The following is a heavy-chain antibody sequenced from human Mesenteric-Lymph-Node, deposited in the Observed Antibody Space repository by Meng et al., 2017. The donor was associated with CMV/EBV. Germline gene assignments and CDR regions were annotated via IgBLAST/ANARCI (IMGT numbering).Heavy chain of an antibody. CDR2: IYYSGST. Sequence: SETLSLTCTVSGGPISSYYWTWIRQPPGKGLEWIGYIYYSGSTNYNPSLKSRVTISIDTSKNQFSLKLSSVTAADTAVYYCAGHQVVPTTPGYNWFDPWGQGTLVTVSS. CDR3: AGHQVVPTTPGYNWFDP. J-gene: IGHJ5*02. CDR1: GGPISSYY. V-gene: IGHV4-59*01. D-gene: IGHD2-2*01.